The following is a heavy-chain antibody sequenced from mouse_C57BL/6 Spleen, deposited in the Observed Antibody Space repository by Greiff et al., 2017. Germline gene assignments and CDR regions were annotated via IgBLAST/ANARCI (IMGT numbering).Heavy chain of an antibody. CDR2: INYDGSST. J-gene: IGHJ1*03. V-gene: IGHV5-16*01. D-gene: IGHD2-5*01. Sequence: EVKLVESEGGLVPPGSSMKLSCTASGFTFSDYYMAWVRQVPEKGLEWVANINYDGSSTYYLDSLKSRFIISRDNAKNILYLQMSSLKSEDTATYYCARYYSNYGWYFDVGGTGTTVTVSS. CDR1: GFTFSDYY. CDR3: ARYYSNYGWYFDV.